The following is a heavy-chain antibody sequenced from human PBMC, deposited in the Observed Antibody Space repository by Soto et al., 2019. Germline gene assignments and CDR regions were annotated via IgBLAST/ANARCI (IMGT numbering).Heavy chain of an antibody. D-gene: IGHD3-22*01. J-gene: IGHJ3*02. Sequence: GGSLRLSCAASGFTLSRHTMHWVRQAPGKGLEWVSFIGSRTSDIYYADSVKGRFTISRDNAKNSLYLDLTRLRAEDTAVYFCVRDYYDTSGYPNTFDMWGQGTMVTV. V-gene: IGHV3-21*01. CDR1: GFTLSRHT. CDR3: VRDYYDTSGYPNTFDM. CDR2: IGSRTSDI.